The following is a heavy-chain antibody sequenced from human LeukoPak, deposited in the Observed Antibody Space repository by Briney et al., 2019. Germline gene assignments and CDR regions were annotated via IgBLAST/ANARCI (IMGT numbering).Heavy chain of an antibody. CDR2: ISGTSDTT. CDR1: GFIFKNYA. V-gene: IGHV3-23*01. CDR3: AKADATMAGAFAI. Sequence: PRGSLTLSCAASGFIFKNYAMSWVRQAPGKGLEWVSIISGTSDTTRYGDSVRGRFTTSRDNPRNTLYLQMNSLRVDDTAVYYCAKADATMAGAFAIASQGTMVTVSS. J-gene: IGHJ3*02. D-gene: IGHD3-10*01.